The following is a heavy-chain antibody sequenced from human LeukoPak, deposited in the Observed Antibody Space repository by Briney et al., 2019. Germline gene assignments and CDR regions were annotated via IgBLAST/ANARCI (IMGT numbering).Heavy chain of an antibody. CDR2: IIPIDGTA. D-gene: IGHD3-10*01. V-gene: IGHV1-69*13. CDR3: ARDPGAPVRAFDI. Sequence: SVKVSCKASRDTFTRCAFSWVRQAPGQGLEWMGGIIPIDGTANFGQKFQGRVTITADESTSTAYMELSSLRSKDTAIYYCARDPGAPVRAFDIWGQGTMVTVSS. J-gene: IGHJ3*02. CDR1: RDTFTRCA.